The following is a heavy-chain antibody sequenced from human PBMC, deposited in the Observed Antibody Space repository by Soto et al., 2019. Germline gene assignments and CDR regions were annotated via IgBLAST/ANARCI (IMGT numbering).Heavy chain of an antibody. Sequence: QVQLQESGPGLVKPSGTLSLTCAVSGGSISSSNWWSWVRQPPGKGLGWIGEIYHSGSTNYNPSLKSRVTRSVDTSKNQFSLKLSSVTAADTAVYYCARDRDYEFGSGYVAEGHYYYYSMDVWGQGTTVTVSS. D-gene: IGHD3-3*01. CDR3: ARDRDYEFGSGYVAEGHYYYYSMDV. CDR2: IYHSGST. CDR1: GGSISSSNW. J-gene: IGHJ6*02. V-gene: IGHV4-4*02.